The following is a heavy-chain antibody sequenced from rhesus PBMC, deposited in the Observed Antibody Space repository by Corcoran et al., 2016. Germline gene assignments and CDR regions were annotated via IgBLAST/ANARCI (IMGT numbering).Heavy chain of an antibody. D-gene: IGHD1-44*02. CDR2: IGGSICIT. Sequence: QVQLPESGPGLVKPSETLSLTGAVSGYSLSSGFGWRRIRQHPGTGLVWIGYIGGSICITHYIPSLKIRVTISKDTSKNQFSLKLSSVTAADTAVYYCARGSRSGGGLFDYWGQGVLVTVSS. CDR3: ARGSRSGGGLFDY. V-gene: IGHV4-127*01. J-gene: IGHJ4*01. CDR1: GYSLSSGFG.